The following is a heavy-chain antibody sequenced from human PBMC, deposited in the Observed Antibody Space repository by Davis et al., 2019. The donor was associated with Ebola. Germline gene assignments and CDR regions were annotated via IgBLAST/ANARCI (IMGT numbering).Heavy chain of an antibody. V-gene: IGHV1-18*04. CDR3: ARDYQTAMDRYYYYGMDV. CDR2: ISAYNGNT. Sequence: ASVKVSCKASGYTFTSYYMHWVRQAPGQGLEWMGWISAYNGNTNYAQKLQGRVTMTTDTSTSTAYMELRSLRSDDTAVYYCARDYQTAMDRYYYYGMDVWGQGTTVTVSS. CDR1: GYTFTSYY. D-gene: IGHD5-18*01. J-gene: IGHJ6*02.